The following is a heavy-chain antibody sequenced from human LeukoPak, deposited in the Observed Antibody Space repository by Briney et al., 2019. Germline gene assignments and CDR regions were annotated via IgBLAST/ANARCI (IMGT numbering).Heavy chain of an antibody. J-gene: IGHJ6*02. CDR3: ARERLQGVVYYYYYGMDV. CDR1: GVSVSSGSYY. V-gene: IGHV4-61*01. Sequence: PSETLSLTCTVSGVSVSSGSYYWSWIRQPPGKGLEWIGYICYSGSTNYNPSLKSRVTISVDTSKNQFSLKLSSVTAADTAVYYCARERLQGVVYYYYYGMDVWGQGTTVTVSS. D-gene: IGHD4-11*01. CDR2: ICYSGST.